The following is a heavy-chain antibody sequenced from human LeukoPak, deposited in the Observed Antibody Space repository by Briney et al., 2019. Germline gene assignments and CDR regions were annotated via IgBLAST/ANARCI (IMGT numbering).Heavy chain of an antibody. Sequence: GSLRLSCAASGFTFSSYSMNWVRQAPGKGLEWVSSISSSSYIYYADSVKGRFTISRDNAKNSLYLQMNSLRAEDTAVYYCARGTSGWYVLVDYWGQGTLVTVSS. J-gene: IGHJ4*02. CDR1: GFTFSSYS. CDR3: ARGTSGWYVLVDY. V-gene: IGHV3-21*01. CDR2: ISSSSYI. D-gene: IGHD6-19*01.